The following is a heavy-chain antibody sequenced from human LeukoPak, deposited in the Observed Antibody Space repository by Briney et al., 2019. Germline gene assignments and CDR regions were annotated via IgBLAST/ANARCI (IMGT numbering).Heavy chain of an antibody. CDR1: GFTFSDYY. CDR2: ISSSGSTI. D-gene: IGHD5-24*01. Sequence: GGSLRLSCAASGFTFSDYYMSWIRQAPGKGLEWVSYISSSGSTIYYADSVKGRFTISRDNAKNSLYLQMNGLRAEDTAVYYCARDLSGYSHNWFDPWGQGTLVTVSS. V-gene: IGHV3-11*01. CDR3: ARDLSGYSHNWFDP. J-gene: IGHJ5*02.